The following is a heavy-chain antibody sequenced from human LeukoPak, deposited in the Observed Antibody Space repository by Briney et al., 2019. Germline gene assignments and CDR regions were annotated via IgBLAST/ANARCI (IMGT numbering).Heavy chain of an antibody. CDR2: ISSNGGST. J-gene: IGHJ4*02. CDR3: ARGIYSSPYYFDY. V-gene: IGHV3-64*01. CDR1: GFTFSSYE. D-gene: IGHD6-19*01. Sequence: GGSLRLSCAASGFTFSSYEMNWVRQAPGKGLEYVSAISSNGGSTYYANSVKGRFTISRDNSKNTLYLQMGSLRAEDMAVYYCARGIYSSPYYFDYWGQGTLVTVSS.